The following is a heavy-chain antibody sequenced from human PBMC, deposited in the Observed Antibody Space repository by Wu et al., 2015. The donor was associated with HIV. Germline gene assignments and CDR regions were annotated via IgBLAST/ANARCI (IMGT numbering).Heavy chain of an antibody. V-gene: IGHV1-58*02. CDR1: GFTFTSSA. D-gene: IGHD2-15*01. CDR3: AARGCSGGSCYHYWYFDL. CDR2: IVVGSGNT. Sequence: QMQLVQSGPEVKKPGTSVKVSCKASGFTFTSSAMQWVRQARGQRLEWIGWIVVGSGNTNYAQKFQERVTITRDMSTSTAYMELSSLRSEDTAVYYCAARGCSGGSCYHYWYFDLWGRGTLVTXSS. J-gene: IGHJ2*01.